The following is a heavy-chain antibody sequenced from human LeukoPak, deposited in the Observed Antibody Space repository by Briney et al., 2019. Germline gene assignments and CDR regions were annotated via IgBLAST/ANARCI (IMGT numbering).Heavy chain of an antibody. D-gene: IGHD4-23*01. J-gene: IGHJ4*02. CDR1: GGSISSGGYY. CDR3: ARGPYGGRFRWGKKYYFDY. Sequence: PSETLSLTCTVSGGSISSGGYYWSWIRQHPGKGLEWIGYIYYSGSTYYNPSLKSRVTKSVDTSKNQFSLKLSSVTAADTAVYYCARGPYGGRFRWGKKYYFDYWGQGTLVTVSS. CDR2: IYYSGST. V-gene: IGHV4-31*03.